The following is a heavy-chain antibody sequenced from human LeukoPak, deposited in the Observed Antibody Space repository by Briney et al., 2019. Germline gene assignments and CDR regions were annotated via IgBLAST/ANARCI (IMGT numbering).Heavy chain of an antibody. CDR1: GGSISSYY. V-gene: IGHV4-59*08. CDR3: ARQLYSNRGYSGYVDY. J-gene: IGHJ4*02. Sequence: SETLSLTCTVSGGSISSYYWSWIRQPPGKGLEWIGYIYYSGSTNYNPSLKSRVTISVDTSKNQFSLKLSSVTAADTAVYYCARQLYSNRGYSGYVDYWGQGALVIVSS. CDR2: IYYSGST. D-gene: IGHD5-12*01.